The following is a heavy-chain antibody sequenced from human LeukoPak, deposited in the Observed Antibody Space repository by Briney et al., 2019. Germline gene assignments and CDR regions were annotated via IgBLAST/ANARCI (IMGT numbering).Heavy chain of an antibody. CDR1: GFTFSSYA. J-gene: IGHJ5*02. CDR2: ISYDGSNK. V-gene: IGHV3-30-3*01. CDR3: ARDPASAGWFDP. Sequence: PGRSLRLSCAASGFTFSSYAMHWVRQAPGKGLEWVAVISYDGSNKYYADSVKGRFTISRDNSKNTLYLQMNGLRAEDTAVYYCARDPASAGWFDPWGQGTLVTVSS.